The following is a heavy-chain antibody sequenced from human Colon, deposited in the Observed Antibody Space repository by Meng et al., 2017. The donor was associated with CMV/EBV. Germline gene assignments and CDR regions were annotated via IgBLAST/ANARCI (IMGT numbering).Heavy chain of an antibody. Sequence: GGSLRLSCAASGFTFSSYSMNWVRQAPGKGLEWVSSISSSSSYIYYADSVKGRFTISRDNANNSLYLQMNSLRAEDMALYYCAKDIAAHYYYYGMDVWGQGTTVTVSS. V-gene: IGHV3-21*04. CDR1: GFTFSSYS. J-gene: IGHJ6*02. CDR2: ISSSSSYI. D-gene: IGHD6-25*01. CDR3: AKDIAAHYYYYGMDV.